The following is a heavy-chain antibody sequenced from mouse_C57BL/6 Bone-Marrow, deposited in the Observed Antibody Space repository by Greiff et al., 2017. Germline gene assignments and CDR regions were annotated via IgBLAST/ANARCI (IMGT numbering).Heavy chain of an antibody. J-gene: IGHJ4*01. CDR2: IYPRSGNT. CDR1: GYTFTSYG. CDR3: AGVAPYYAMDY. D-gene: IGHD1-1*02. V-gene: IGHV1-81*01. Sequence: QVQLQQSGAELARPGASVKLSCKASGYTFTSYGISWVKQRTGQGLEWIGEIYPRSGNTYYNEKFKGKATLTADKSSSTAYMELRSLTYEDSAVYFCAGVAPYYAMDYWGQGTSVTVSS.